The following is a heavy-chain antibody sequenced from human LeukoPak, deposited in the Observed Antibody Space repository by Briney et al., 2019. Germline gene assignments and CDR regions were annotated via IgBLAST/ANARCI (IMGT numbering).Heavy chain of an antibody. J-gene: IGHJ4*02. CDR3: ARAPSAGSYSFYYFDY. CDR2: IYTSGST. CDR1: GGSISSYY. V-gene: IGHV4-4*07. D-gene: IGHD3-10*01. Sequence: SQKLSLTCTVAGGSISSYYCSWIRQPAGKGLEWIGRIYTSGSTNDHPSLKTGATMSVDTSKNQFSLKLSSVTAADTAVYYWARAPSAGSYSFYYFDYWGQGTLVTVSS.